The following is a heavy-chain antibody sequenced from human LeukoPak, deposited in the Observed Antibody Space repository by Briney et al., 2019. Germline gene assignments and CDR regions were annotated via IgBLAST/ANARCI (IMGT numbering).Heavy chain of an antibody. V-gene: IGHV4-59*08. J-gene: IGHJ5*02. CDR1: GGSISTYY. Sequence: SETLSLTCTVSGGSISTYYWSWIRQPPGKGLEWIGYVYYTGRTNYSPSLKSRVTISVDTSKEQFSLKLSSVTAADTAVYYCARRIAARAADKNWFDPWGQGTLVTVSS. D-gene: IGHD6-6*01. CDR2: VYYTGRT. CDR3: ARRIAARAADKNWFDP.